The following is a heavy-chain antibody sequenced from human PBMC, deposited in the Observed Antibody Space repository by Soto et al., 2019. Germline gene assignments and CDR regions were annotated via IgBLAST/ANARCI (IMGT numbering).Heavy chain of an antibody. Sequence: GASGKVSCKASGDTRTDFSMHWVRQAPGQRPEWMGWIIPIFGTANYAQKFQGRVTITADESTSTAYMELSSLRSEDTAVYYCARVRNYYDSSGHWSFDYWGQGTLVTVSS. CDR2: IIPIFGTA. V-gene: IGHV1-69*13. CDR1: GDTRTDFS. J-gene: IGHJ4*02. CDR3: ARVRNYYDSSGHWSFDY. D-gene: IGHD3-22*01.